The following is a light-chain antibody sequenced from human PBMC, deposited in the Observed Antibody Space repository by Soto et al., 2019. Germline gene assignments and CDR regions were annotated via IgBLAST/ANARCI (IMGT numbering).Light chain of an antibody. Sequence: ELVLTQSPATLSLSPGASATLSCRASQSIRSYLAWYQQKRGQAPRLLIYDASNRATGIPARFSGSGSGTDLSLTISSLEPEDCAVYDGQQRSSWPLTFGGGTKVDIK. CDR3: QQRSSWPLT. V-gene: IGKV3-11*01. CDR1: QSIRSY. CDR2: DAS. J-gene: IGKJ4*01.